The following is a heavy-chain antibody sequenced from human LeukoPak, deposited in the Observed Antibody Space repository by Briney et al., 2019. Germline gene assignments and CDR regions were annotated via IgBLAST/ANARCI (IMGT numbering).Heavy chain of an antibody. CDR3: ARRRDGYNYYFDY. J-gene: IGHJ4*02. CDR2: IYPGDSDT. Sequence: GESLQISCQGSGYSFTSYWIGWVRQLPGKGLEWMGIIYPGDSDTRYSPSFQGQVTISADKSISTAYLQWSSLKASDTAMYYCARRRDGYNYYFDYWGQGTLVTVSS. V-gene: IGHV5-51*01. CDR1: GYSFTSYW. D-gene: IGHD5-24*01.